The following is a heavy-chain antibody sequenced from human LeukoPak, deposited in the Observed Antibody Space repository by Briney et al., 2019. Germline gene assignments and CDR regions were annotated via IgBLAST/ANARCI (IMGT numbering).Heavy chain of an antibody. Sequence: GGSLRLSCAASGFTFSNAWMSWVRQAPGKGLEWVGRIKSKTDGGTTDYAAPVKGRFTISRDDSKNTLYLQMNSLKTEDTAVYYCARALGIQLWSWGDAFDIWGQGTMVTVSS. D-gene: IGHD5-18*01. CDR3: ARALGIQLWSWGDAFDI. CDR2: IKSKTDGGTT. CDR1: GFTFSNAW. V-gene: IGHV3-15*01. J-gene: IGHJ3*02.